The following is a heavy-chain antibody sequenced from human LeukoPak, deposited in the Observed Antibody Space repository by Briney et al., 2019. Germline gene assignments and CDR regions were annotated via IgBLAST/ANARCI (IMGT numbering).Heavy chain of an antibody. J-gene: IGHJ4*02. D-gene: IGHD3-22*01. Sequence: PGGSLRLSCAASGFTFSSYGMHWVRQAPGKGLEWVAFIRYDGSNKYYADSVKGRFTISRDNSKNTLYLQMNSLRPEDTAVYYCAKDPYYYDSSGYFGYIDYWGQGTLVTVSS. CDR3: AKDPYYYDSSGYFGYIDY. CDR1: GFTFSSYG. CDR2: IRYDGSNK. V-gene: IGHV3-30*02.